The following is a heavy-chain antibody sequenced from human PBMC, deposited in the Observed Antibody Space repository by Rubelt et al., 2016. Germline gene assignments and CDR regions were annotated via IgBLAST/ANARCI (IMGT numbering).Heavy chain of an antibody. CDR2: IRSDGSAI. J-gene: IGHJ6*02. CDR1: GLTFEIYG. Sequence: EVQLVESGGGLVQPGGSLRLSCVVSGLTFEIYGMNWVRQAPGKGLEWISHIRSDGSAIHYADSVRGRFTISRDNSKNTLYLLMSSLRAEDTAVYDCARDAYSSSSEGGMDVWGQGTTVTVSS. D-gene: IGHD6-6*01. CDR3: ARDAYSSSSEGGMDV. V-gene: IGHV3-48*01.